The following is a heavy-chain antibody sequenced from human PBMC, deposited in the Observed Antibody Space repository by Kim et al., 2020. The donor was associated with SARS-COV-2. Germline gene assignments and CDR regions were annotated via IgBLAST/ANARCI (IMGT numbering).Heavy chain of an antibody. CDR2: ISESGTTV. D-gene: IGHD6-25*01. CDR3: ARVLTSWSSEGY. CDR1: NSNFRFSGFY. Sequence: GGSLRLSCTASNSNFRFSGFYMSWIRQAPGKGLEWISYISESGTTVYYADSVKGRFTDSRDDAENFVFLQMNSLRFEDTAIYYCARVLTSWSSEGYWGQGIQVTVSS. V-gene: IGHV3-11*01. J-gene: IGHJ4*02.